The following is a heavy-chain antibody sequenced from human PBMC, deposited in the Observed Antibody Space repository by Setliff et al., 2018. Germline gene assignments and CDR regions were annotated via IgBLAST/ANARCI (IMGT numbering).Heavy chain of an antibody. D-gene: IGHD2-8*02. J-gene: IGHJ4*02. V-gene: IGHV4-59*08. CDR1: GGSISSSY. Sequence: PSETLSLTCNVSGGSISSSYWSWIRQSPGKGLEWIGYFYHSESMSYNPSLKGRVTMSADTSKNHFSLNLRSVTAADTAVYYCARLSPYNTGPPFDYWGQGTLVTVSS. CDR2: FYHSESM. CDR3: ARLSPYNTGPPFDY.